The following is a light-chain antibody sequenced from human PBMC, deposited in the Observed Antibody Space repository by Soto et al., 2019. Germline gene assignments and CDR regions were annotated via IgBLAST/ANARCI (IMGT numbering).Light chain of an antibody. CDR1: QSVSGY. CDR3: QQRYTWPPIT. Sequence: EIVLTQSPATLSLSPGERATLSCRASQSVSGYIAWYQQKLGQAPRLLIYHASNRATGIPARFSGSGSETDFTLTISSLEPEDFAVYYCQQRYTWPPITFGQGTRLEVK. CDR2: HAS. V-gene: IGKV3-11*01. J-gene: IGKJ5*01.